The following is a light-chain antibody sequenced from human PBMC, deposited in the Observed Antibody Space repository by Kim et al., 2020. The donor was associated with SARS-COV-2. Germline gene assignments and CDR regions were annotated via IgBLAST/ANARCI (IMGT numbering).Light chain of an antibody. J-gene: IGKJ4*01. CDR1: QSISSS. CDR3: QQSYITSLT. V-gene: IGKV1-39*01. Sequence: IQMNQSPSSLSANVGDRVTISCRASQSISSSLNWYQQKAGKAPKLLIYDAISLQSGVPSRFSGSGSGTDFTLTISSLQPEDFASYYCQQSYITSLTFGGGTKVDIK. CDR2: DAI.